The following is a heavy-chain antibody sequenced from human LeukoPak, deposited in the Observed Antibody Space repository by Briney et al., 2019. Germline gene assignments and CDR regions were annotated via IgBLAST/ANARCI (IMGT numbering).Heavy chain of an antibody. CDR3: AKGRVADNGWTFNDY. D-gene: IGHD6-19*01. J-gene: IGHJ4*02. CDR2: FSGCGGST. Sequence: GGSLTLSCAASGFSFSYFGMSWVRQAPGPGLDLVSSFSGCGGSTYYADSVKGRFSGSRDNSKNTMYLQMNSLRAVDTAVYYCAKGRVADNGWTFNDYWGQGTMVTVCS. V-gene: IGHV3-23*01. CDR1: GFSFSYFG.